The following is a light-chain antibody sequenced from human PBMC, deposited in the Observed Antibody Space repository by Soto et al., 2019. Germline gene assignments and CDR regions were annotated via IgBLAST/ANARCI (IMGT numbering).Light chain of an antibody. V-gene: IGKV1-39*01. CDR2: LAS. Sequence: DIQMTQSPSSPSASVGDRVTITCRASQSISRYLSWYQQKPGKAPKLLIYLASSLQSGVPSRFSGSGSGTDFTLTISSLQPEDLATYYCLESSSALTFGQGTRLEIK. J-gene: IGKJ5*01. CDR1: QSISRY. CDR3: LESSSALT.